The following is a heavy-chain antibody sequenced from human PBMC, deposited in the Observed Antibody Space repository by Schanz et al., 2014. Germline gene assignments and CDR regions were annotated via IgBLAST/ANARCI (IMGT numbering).Heavy chain of an antibody. CDR1: GFTFSNHG. Sequence: VQLVESGGGVVQPGRSLRLSCAASGFTFSNHGMLWVRQAPGKGLEWVSSISWNSGSIDYADSVKGRFTISRDNSKNTVNLQMNSLRAEDTAVYYCAKEKEEVAADGSFFDYWGQGTLVTVSS. J-gene: IGHJ4*02. D-gene: IGHD6-13*01. V-gene: IGHV3-NL1*01. CDR2: ISWNSGSI. CDR3: AKEKEEVAADGSFFDY.